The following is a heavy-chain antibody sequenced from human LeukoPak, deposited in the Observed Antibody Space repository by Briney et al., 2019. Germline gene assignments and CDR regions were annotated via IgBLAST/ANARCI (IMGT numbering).Heavy chain of an antibody. V-gene: IGHV3-23*01. CDR1: GFTFSSYG. CDR2: LTGGGSTI. CDR3: VKEMGTPGDY. Sequence: GGSLRLSCAASGFTFSSYGMHWVRQAPAKGLEWVSTLTGGGSTIFYADSVKGRFTISRDNSANTLYLQMNSLRVEDTAVYYCVKEMGTPGDYWGQGTLVTVSS. D-gene: IGHD7-27*01. J-gene: IGHJ4*02.